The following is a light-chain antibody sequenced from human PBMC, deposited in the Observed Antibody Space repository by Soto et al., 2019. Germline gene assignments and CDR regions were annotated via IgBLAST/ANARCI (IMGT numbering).Light chain of an antibody. Sequence: EIVLTQSPGTLSLSPGERATLSCRASQSVSSSYLAWYQQKPGQATRLLIYGASSRATGIPDRFSGSGSGTDFTLTISRLEPEDFAVYYCQQYGISLTFGKGTRLEIK. CDR3: QQYGISLT. V-gene: IGKV3-20*01. CDR2: GAS. J-gene: IGKJ5*01. CDR1: QSVSSSY.